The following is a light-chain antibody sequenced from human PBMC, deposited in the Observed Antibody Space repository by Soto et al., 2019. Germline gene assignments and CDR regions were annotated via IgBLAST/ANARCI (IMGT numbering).Light chain of an antibody. CDR1: QSVSSSY. CDR2: DAS. J-gene: IGKJ1*01. CDR3: QQYGSSPT. V-gene: IGKV3-20*01. Sequence: EIVLTQSPGTLSLSPGERATLSCRSSQSVSSSYLAWYQQKPGQAPRLLIYDASSRATRIPDRFSGSGSGTDFTLTISRLEPEEFAVYYCQQYGSSPTFGQGTKVEIK.